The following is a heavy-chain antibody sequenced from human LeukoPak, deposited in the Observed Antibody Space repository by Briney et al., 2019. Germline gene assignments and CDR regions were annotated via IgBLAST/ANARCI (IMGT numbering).Heavy chain of an antibody. CDR3: GGYGYNYYDD. V-gene: IGHV4-39*01. J-gene: IGHJ4*02. D-gene: IGHD5-24*01. CDR1: GGSISSSSYY. CDR2: IYYSGST. Sequence: SETLSLTCTVSGGSISSSSYYWGWIRQPQGKGLEWIGSIYYSGSTYYNPSLKSRVTISVDTSKNQFSLKLSSVTAADTAVYYCGGYGYNYYDDWGQGTLVTVSS.